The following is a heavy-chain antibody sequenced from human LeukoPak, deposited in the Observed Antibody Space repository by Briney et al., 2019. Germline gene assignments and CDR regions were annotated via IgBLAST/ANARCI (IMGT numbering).Heavy chain of an antibody. CDR2: IIPIFGTA. D-gene: IGHD3-16*01. CDR3: ARDPPGGRYGMDV. Sequence: SVTVSCKASGGTFSSYAISWVRQAPGQGLEWMGGIIPIFGTANYAQKFQGRVTITADESTSTAYMELSSLRSEDTAVYYCARDPPGGRYGMDVWGKGTTVTVSS. CDR1: GGTFSSYA. J-gene: IGHJ6*04. V-gene: IGHV1-69*01.